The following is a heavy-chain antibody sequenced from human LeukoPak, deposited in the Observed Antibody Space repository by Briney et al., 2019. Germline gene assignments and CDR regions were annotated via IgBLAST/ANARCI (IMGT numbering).Heavy chain of an antibody. CDR1: GLTFNTYC. V-gene: IGHV3-33*01. CDR3: ARDDDTSSHYLFFLH. J-gene: IGHJ1*01. Sequence: GGSLRLSCAASGLTFNTYCMHWVRQAPGKGLEWVAVLWYDGIRKYYADSVKGRFSVSRDTSTNTLYLQMNSLRAEDTAVYYCARDDDTSSHYLFFLHGGQGTLVTVSS. D-gene: IGHD3-22*01. CDR2: LWYDGIRK.